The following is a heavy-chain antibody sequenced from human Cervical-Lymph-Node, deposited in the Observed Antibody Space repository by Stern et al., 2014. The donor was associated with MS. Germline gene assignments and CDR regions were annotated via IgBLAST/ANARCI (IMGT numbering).Heavy chain of an antibody. CDR2: MSFVGGNK. J-gene: IGHJ6*02. Sequence: VHLVESGGGVVQPGRSLTLSCAASGFRLSNSGMHWVRQAPGKGLEWVAVMSFVGGNKKYGDSVKGRFSISRDMANNTLFLQMNSLRPEDTAVYYCMGVGDAMHVWGQGTTVIVSS. V-gene: IGHV3-30*03. CDR3: MGVGDAMHV. CDR1: GFRLSNSG.